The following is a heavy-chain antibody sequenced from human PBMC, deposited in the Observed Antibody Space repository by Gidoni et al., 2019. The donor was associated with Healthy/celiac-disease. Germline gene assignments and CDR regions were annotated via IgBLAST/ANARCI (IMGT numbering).Heavy chain of an antibody. D-gene: IGHD6-13*01. CDR1: GYSISSGYY. J-gene: IGHJ5*02. Sequence: QVQLQESGPGLVKPSETLSLTCAVSGYSISSGYYWGWIRQPPGKGLEWIGSIYHSGSTYYNPSLKSRVTISVDTSKNQFSLKLSSVTAADTAVYYCARGEAAADSNWFDPWGQGTLVTVSS. CDR3: ARGEAAADSNWFDP. CDR2: IYHSGST. V-gene: IGHV4-38-2*01.